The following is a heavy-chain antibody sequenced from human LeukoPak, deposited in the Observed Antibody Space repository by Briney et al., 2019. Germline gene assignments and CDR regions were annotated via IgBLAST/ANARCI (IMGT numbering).Heavy chain of an antibody. J-gene: IGHJ3*02. CDR1: GFTFSTYS. CDR3: ARYYLHGFDI. Sequence: GGSLRLSCAASGFTFSTYSLSWVRQAPGEGLEWVSYISSSSSAKYYEDSVKGRFTISRDNAKHSLYLQMDSLRAEDTAVYYCARYYLHGFDIWGRGTMVTVSS. D-gene: IGHD3-10*01. V-gene: IGHV3-48*01. CDR2: ISSSSSAK.